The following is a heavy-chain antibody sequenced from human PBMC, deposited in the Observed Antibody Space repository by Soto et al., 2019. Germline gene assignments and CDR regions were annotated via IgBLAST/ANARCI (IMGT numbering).Heavy chain of an antibody. D-gene: IGHD6-13*01. J-gene: IGHJ6*02. CDR2: IYWNDDK. CDR3: AHRRGQQLARYYYYYYGMDV. CDR1: GFSLSTSGVG. Sequence: SGPTLVNPTQTLTLTCTFSGFSLSTSGVGVGWIRQPPGKALEWLALIYWNDDKRYSPSLKSRLTITKDTSKNQVVLTMTNMDPVDTATYYCAHRRGQQLARYYYYYYGMDVWGQGTTVTVSS. V-gene: IGHV2-5*01.